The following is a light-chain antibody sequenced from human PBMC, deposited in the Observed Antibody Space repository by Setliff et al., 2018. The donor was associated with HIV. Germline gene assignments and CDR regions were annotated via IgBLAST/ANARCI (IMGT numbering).Light chain of an antibody. Sequence: QSVLTQPASVSGSPGQSSTIFCTGTSSDVGGYNLVSWYQHHPDKAPKLIIYEVRERPSGVSNRFSGSKSGNTASLTISGLQAEDEADYYCCSFAGSNTYVFGPGTKVTVL. CDR3: CSFAGSNTYV. J-gene: IGLJ1*01. CDR1: SSDVGGYNL. CDR2: EVR. V-gene: IGLV2-23*02.